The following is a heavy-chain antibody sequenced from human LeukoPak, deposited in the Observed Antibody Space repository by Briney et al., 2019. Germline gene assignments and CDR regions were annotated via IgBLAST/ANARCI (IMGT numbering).Heavy chain of an antibody. CDR2: INPNTGGT. J-gene: IGHJ4*02. CDR1: EYTFTIYY. V-gene: IGHV1-2*02. CDR3: ARGSTGDFDY. D-gene: IGHD4-11*01. Sequence: ASVRVSCKASEYTFTIYYIHWVRQAPGQGLEWMGWINPNTGGTNFAQKFQGRVTMTRDTSISTAYMELSRLRSDDTAVYYCARGSTGDFDYWGQGTLVTVSS.